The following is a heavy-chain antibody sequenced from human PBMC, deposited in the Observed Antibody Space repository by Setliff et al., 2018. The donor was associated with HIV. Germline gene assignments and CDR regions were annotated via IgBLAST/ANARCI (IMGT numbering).Heavy chain of an antibody. CDR3: VKDVVKFWSGSGALDF. Sequence: GESLKISCAASGFTFSSYGMRWVRQAPGKGLEWVALIWYDASKKEYADSVKGRFNILRDDSKKTVDLQMNSLRADDTAVYYCVKDVVKFWSGSGALDFWGPGTLVTVSS. J-gene: IGHJ4*02. CDR2: IWYDASKK. V-gene: IGHV3-33*06. D-gene: IGHD3-3*01. CDR1: GFTFSSYG.